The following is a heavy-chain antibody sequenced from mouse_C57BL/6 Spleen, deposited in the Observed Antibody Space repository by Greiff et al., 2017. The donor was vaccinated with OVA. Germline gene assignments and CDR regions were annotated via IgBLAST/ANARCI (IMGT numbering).Heavy chain of an antibody. CDR2: INPYNGGT. Sequence: EVQLQQSGPVLVKPGASVKMSCKASGYTFTDYYMNWVKQSPGKSLEWIGVINPYNGGTSYNQKFKGKATLTADKSSSTAYMELNSLTSEDSAVYYGAPTVVATWMRYFEVWGTGTTVTVSS. CDR3: APTVVATWMRYFEV. V-gene: IGHV1-19*01. CDR1: GYTFTDYY. D-gene: IGHD1-1*01. J-gene: IGHJ1*03.